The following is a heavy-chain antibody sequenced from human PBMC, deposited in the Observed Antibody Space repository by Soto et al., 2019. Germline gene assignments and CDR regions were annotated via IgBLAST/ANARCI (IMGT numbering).Heavy chain of an antibody. CDR3: ARSKLSGTTPYYYCYMDV. Sequence: SGPTLVNPTQTLTLTCTFSGFSLSASGMCVSWIRQPPGKALEWLARIDWDDDKYYITSLKTRLTISKHTSKNQVVLTMTNIDPVDTATYYCARSKLSGTTPYYYCYMDVWGKGTTVTVSS. J-gene: IGHJ6*03. D-gene: IGHD4-17*01. CDR1: GFSLSASGMC. CDR2: IDWDDDK. V-gene: IGHV2-70*11.